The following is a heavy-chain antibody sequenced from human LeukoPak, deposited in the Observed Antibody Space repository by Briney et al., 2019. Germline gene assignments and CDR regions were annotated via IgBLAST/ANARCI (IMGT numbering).Heavy chain of an antibody. CDR1: GFTFSSYG. CDR2: IRYDGSNK. J-gene: IGHJ3*02. D-gene: IGHD1-1*01. V-gene: IGHV3-30*02. Sequence: GGSLRLSCAASGFTFSSYGMHWVRQAPGKGLEWVAFIRYDGSNKYYADSVKGRFTISRDNFKNTLYLQMNSLRAEDTAAYYCVKDRDWNDDDNAFDIWGQGTMVTVSS. CDR3: VKDRDWNDDDNAFDI.